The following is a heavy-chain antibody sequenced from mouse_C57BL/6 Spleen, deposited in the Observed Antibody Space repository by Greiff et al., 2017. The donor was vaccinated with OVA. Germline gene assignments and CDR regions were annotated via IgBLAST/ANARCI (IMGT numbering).Heavy chain of an antibody. CDR3: ARERDAMDY. J-gene: IGHJ4*01. CDR2: ISSGSSTI. Sequence: EVKLVESGGGLVKPGGFLKLSCAASGFTFSDYGMHWVRQAPEKGLEWVAYISSGSSTIYYADTVKGRFTISRDNAKNTLFLQMTSLRSEDTAMYYCARERDAMDYWGQGTSVTVSS. CDR1: GFTFSDYG. V-gene: IGHV5-17*01.